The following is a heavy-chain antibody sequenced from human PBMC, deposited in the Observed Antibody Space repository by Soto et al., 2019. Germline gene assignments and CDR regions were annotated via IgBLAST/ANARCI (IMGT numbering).Heavy chain of an antibody. CDR3: ASLGSYYDFWRGYFHYYGMDV. CDR2: IYYSGST. Sequence: KASETLSLTCTVSGSSISSSSYYWGWIRQPPGKGLEWIGSIYYSGSTYYNPSLKSRVTISVDTSKLQFSLKLCSVPASDTAVYYCASLGSYYDFWRGYFHYYGMDVWGQGTTVTVSS. J-gene: IGHJ6*02. CDR1: GSSISSSSYY. D-gene: IGHD3-3*01. V-gene: IGHV4-39*01.